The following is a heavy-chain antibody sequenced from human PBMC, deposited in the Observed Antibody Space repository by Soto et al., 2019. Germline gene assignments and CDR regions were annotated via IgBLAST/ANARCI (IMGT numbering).Heavy chain of an antibody. Sequence: SGPTLVNPTQTLTLTCTFSGFSLTSSGVGVGWIRQSPGKVLAHLALIYWDDDKRYSPSLKSRLTITKDISENQVVLTMTNMDPMDTGTYYCTRSRGPLDYWGQGAQVTVSS. CDR3: TRSRGPLDY. V-gene: IGHV2-5*02. CDR1: GFSLTSSGVG. CDR2: IYWDDDK. J-gene: IGHJ4*02.